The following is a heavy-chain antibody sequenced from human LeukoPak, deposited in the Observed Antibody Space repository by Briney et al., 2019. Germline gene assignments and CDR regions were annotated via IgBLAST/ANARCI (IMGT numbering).Heavy chain of an antibody. CDR2: IKTDGSTT. D-gene: IGHD6-13*01. J-gene: IGHJ3*02. CDR1: GFIFSGYW. V-gene: IGHV3-74*01. CDR3: ARDRVAAAGLDAFDI. Sequence: GGSLRLSCAGSGFIFSGYWMHWVRQAPGKGLVWVSRIKTDGSTTYYADSVKGRFTISRDNSKNTLYLQMNSLRAEDTAVYYCARDRVAAAGLDAFDIWGQGTMVTVSS.